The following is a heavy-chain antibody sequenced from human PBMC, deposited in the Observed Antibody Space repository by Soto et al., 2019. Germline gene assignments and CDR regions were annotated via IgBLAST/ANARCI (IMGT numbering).Heavy chain of an antibody. V-gene: IGHV1-69*06. CDR3: AREVYYYGSGSPYYYYGMDV. Sequence: SVKVSCKASGGTFSSYAISWVRQAPGQGLEWMGGIIPIFGTANYAQKFQGRVTITADKSTSTAYMELSSLRSEDTAVYYCAREVYYYGSGSPYYYYGMDVWGQGTTVTVS. D-gene: IGHD3-10*01. J-gene: IGHJ6*02. CDR1: GGTFSSYA. CDR2: IIPIFGTA.